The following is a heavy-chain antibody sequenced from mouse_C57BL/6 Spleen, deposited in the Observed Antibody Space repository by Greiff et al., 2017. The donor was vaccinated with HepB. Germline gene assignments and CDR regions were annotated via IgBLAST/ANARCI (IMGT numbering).Heavy chain of an antibody. Sequence: EVKLLESGPGLAKPSQTLSLTCSVTGYSITSDYWNWIRKFPGNKLEYMGYISYSGSTYYNPSLKSRISITRDTSKNQYYLQLNSVTTEDTATYYCARGVSTTVEGFDFDYWGQGTTLTVSS. V-gene: IGHV3-8*01. CDR2: ISYSGST. D-gene: IGHD1-1*01. CDR1: GYSITSDY. CDR3: ARGVSTTVEGFDFDY. J-gene: IGHJ2*01.